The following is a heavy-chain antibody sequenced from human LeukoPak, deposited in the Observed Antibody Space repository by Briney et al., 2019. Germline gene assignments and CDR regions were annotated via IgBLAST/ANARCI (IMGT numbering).Heavy chain of an antibody. CDR3: ARRYSGYDGALGAFDI. CDR2: ITRSGSTI. J-gene: IGHJ3*02. D-gene: IGHD5-12*01. V-gene: IGHV3-11*01. CDR1: GFTFSDYY. Sequence: GGSLRLSCAASGFTFSDYYMSWIRQAPGKGLEWVSYITRSGSTIYYADSVKGRFIISRDNAKKSLYLQMNSLRAEDTAVYYCARRYSGYDGALGAFDIWGQGTIVTVSS.